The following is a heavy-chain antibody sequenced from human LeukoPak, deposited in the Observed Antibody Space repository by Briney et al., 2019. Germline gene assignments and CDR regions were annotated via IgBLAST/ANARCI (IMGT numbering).Heavy chain of an antibody. CDR3: ARDDGSYGAAFDY. CDR1: GGSISSYY. CDR2: IYYSGST. D-gene: IGHD1-26*01. V-gene: IGHV4-59*01. Sequence: PSETLSLTCTVSGGSISSYYWSWIRQPPGKGLEWIGYIYYSGSTNYNPSLKSRVTISVDTSKNQFSLKLSSVTAADTAVYYCARDDGSYGAAFDYWGQGTPVTVSS. J-gene: IGHJ4*02.